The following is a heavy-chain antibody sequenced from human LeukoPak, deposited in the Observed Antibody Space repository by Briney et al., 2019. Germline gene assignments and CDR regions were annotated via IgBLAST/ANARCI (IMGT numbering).Heavy chain of an antibody. D-gene: IGHD1-26*01. Sequence: GGSLRLSCAASRFTFNTYWMHWVRQAPGKGVEWVSYISSSSSTIYYADSVKGRFTISRDNAKNSLYLQMNSLRAEDTAVYYCARSLVGATFDYYYYMDVWGKGTTVTVSS. CDR2: ISSSSSTI. J-gene: IGHJ6*03. V-gene: IGHV3-48*01. CDR1: RFTFNTYW. CDR3: ARSLVGATFDYYYYMDV.